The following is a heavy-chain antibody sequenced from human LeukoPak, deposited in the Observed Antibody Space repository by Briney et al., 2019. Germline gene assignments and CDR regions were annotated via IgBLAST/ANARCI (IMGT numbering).Heavy chain of an antibody. J-gene: IGHJ4*02. D-gene: IGHD3-10*01. CDR3: ARAHFSAYNGSE. CDR2: ILPIIGAT. V-gene: IGHV1-69*13. CDR1: GDTFSNYA. Sequence: SVKVSCKASGDTFSNYAINWVRQAPGQGLEWVGGILPIIGATKNAQKLQGRVTTTADESTSTVYMDLTSLRSEDTAIYYCARAHFSAYNGSEWGQGTLVTVSS.